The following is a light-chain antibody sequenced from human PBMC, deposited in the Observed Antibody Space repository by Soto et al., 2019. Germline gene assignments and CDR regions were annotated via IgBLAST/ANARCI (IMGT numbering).Light chain of an antibody. J-gene: IGLJ2*01. Sequence: QPVLTQPASVSGSPGQSITISCTGTRTDVGSYDLVSWYQQLPGKVPKLVIYEVTKRPSGVSYRFSGSKSGNTASLTISGLQAEDEADYYCCSYAGTSSFVLFGGGTKLTVL. CDR3: CSYAGTSSFVL. V-gene: IGLV2-23*02. CDR1: RTDVGSYDL. CDR2: EVT.